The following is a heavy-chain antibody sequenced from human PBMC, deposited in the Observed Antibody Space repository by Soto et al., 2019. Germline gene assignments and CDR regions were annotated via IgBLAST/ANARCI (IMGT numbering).Heavy chain of an antibody. CDR3: AGVGEKGGAFDI. Sequence: EVQLVESGGGLVQPGGSLRLSCAASGFTFSSYWMSWVRQAPGKGLEWVANIKQDGSEKYYVDSVKGRFTISRDNAKNSLYLQMNSLRGEDTGVYYCAGVGEKGGAFDIWGQGTMVTVSS. V-gene: IGHV3-7*03. J-gene: IGHJ3*02. D-gene: IGHD3-10*01. CDR1: GFTFSSYW. CDR2: IKQDGSEK.